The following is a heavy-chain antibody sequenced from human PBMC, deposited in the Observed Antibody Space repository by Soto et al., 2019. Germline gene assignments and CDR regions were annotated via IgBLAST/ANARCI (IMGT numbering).Heavy chain of an antibody. J-gene: IGHJ4*02. CDR3: AKGYSGYDSVFDY. V-gene: IGHV3-7*01. D-gene: IGHD5-12*01. CDR2: IKKDGSEK. CDR1: ESTFSSFW. Sequence: GGSLRLSCAASESTFSSFWMNWVRQAPGKELEWVANIKKDGSEKNYVDSVKGRFTISRDNGRKSLYLQMNSLRAEDTAVYYCAKGYSGYDSVFDYWGQGTLVTVSS.